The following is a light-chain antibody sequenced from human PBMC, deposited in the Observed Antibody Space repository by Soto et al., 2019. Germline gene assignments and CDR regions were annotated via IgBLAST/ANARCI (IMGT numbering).Light chain of an antibody. V-gene: IGKV3-20*01. J-gene: IGKJ3*01. CDR2: GTS. CDR3: QQYGSSLCT. Sequence: EIVLTQSPGTLSLSPGERATLSCRASQSVSSKYLAWYQQKPGQAPRVLIYGTSIRASGVPERFSGGGSGTDFTLTITRLEPEDFAVYYCQQYGSSLCTFGPGTKVDCK. CDR1: QSVSSKY.